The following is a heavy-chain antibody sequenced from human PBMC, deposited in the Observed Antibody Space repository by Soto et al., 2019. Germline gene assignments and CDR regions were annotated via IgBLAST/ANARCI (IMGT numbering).Heavy chain of an antibody. CDR3: ARHSGYDYVFDY. CDR2: INPNNGDT. J-gene: IGHJ4*02. D-gene: IGHD5-12*01. Sequence: QVQLVPSGAEVKKPGASVKVSCKASGYTFTGYYIHWVRQAPGQGLEWMGWINPNNGDTNYAQKFQGRVSMTRDTSTSTAYMELSSLRFDDTAVYFCARHSGYDYVFDYWGQGTLVTVSS. CDR1: GYTFTGYY. V-gene: IGHV1-2*02.